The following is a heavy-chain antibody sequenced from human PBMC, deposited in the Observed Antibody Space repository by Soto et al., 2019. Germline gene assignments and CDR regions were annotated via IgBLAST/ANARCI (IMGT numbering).Heavy chain of an antibody. V-gene: IGHV4-39*01. CDR2: VYFSGTT. CDR3: ARHGSY. CDR1: GVSITTTSYY. Sequence: SETLSLTXTVSGVSITTTSYYWGWIRQPPGKGLEWIGSVYFSGTTYYNPSLKSRVTISVDTSKNHFSLRLSSVTAADTAIYYCARHGSYWGQGTLVTVSS. J-gene: IGHJ4*02.